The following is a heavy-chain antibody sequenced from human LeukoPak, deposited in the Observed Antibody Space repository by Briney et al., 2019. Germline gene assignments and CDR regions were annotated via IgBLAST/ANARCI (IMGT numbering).Heavy chain of an antibody. CDR1: GYTLTELS. CDR2: FDPEDGET. Sequence: ASVKVSCKVSGYTLTELSMHWVRQAPGKGLEWMGGFDPEDGETIYAQKFQGRVTITRDTSANTAYMELSSLTSEDTAVYYCARDSTLVWGDNWFDPWGQGTLVTVSS. J-gene: IGHJ5*02. V-gene: IGHV1-24*01. CDR3: ARDSTLVWGDNWFDP. D-gene: IGHD3-10*01.